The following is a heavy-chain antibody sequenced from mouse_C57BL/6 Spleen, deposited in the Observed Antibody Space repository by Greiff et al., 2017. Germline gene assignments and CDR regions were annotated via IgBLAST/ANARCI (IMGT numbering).Heavy chain of an antibody. J-gene: IGHJ1*03. D-gene: IGHD1-1*01. Sequence: QVQLQQPGAELVRPGSSVKLSCKASGYTFTSYWMDWVKQRPGQGLEWIGNIYPSDSETHYNQKFKDKATLTVDKSSSTAYMQLSSLTSEDSAVYYCARDTTVVARGYFDVWGTGTMVTVSS. CDR2: IYPSDSET. V-gene: IGHV1-61*01. CDR1: GYTFTSYW. CDR3: ARDTTVVARGYFDV.